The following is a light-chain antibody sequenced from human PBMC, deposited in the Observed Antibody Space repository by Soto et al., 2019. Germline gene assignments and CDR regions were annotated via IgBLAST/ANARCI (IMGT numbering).Light chain of an antibody. CDR2: GNN. V-gene: IGLV1-40*01. J-gene: IGLJ3*02. Sequence: QAVVMQPPSVSGAPGQRVTISCTGTSSNIGAGYGVHWYQHLPGSAPKVLIYGNNNRPSGVPDRFSGSKSGTSASLAITGLQAEDEADYYCQSFDSRLSGWVFGGGTKVTVL. CDR1: SSNIGAGYG. CDR3: QSFDSRLSGWV.